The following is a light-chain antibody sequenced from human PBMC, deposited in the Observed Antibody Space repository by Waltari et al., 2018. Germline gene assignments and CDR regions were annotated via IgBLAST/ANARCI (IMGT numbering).Light chain of an antibody. Sequence: SALTQPASVSGSPGPSIPISCPGTSSDVGGSTSFSRYQQYPAKAPKLMIYDVSNRPAGVSNRFSGSKSGNTAALTISGLQAEDEADYYCSSNTSSSTLEGVFGGGTKLAVL. CDR3: SSNTSSSTLEGV. CDR2: DVS. J-gene: IGLJ2*01. CDR1: SSDVGGSTS. V-gene: IGLV2-14*03.